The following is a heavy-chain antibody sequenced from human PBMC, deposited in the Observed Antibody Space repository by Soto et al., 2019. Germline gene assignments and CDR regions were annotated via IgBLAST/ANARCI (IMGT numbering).Heavy chain of an antibody. J-gene: IGHJ4*02. CDR1: GYAFTTYG. Sequence: VHLVQSGAEVKKPGASVKVSCQASGYAFTTYGITWVRQAPGQGLEWMGWISAHNGNTNYAQKLQGRVTVTRDTSTSTAYMGLRSLRSDDTAVYYCARGRYGDYWGQGALVTVSS. V-gene: IGHV1-18*01. CDR2: ISAHNGNT. D-gene: IGHD1-1*01. CDR3: ARGRYGDY.